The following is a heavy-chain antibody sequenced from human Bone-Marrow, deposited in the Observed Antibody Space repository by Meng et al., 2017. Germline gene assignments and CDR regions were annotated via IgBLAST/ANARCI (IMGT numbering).Heavy chain of an antibody. CDR1: GYTFTGYY. CDR2: MNPNSGNT. Sequence: ASVKVSCKASGYTFTGYYMHWVRQAPGQGLEWMGWMNPNSGNTGYAQKFQGRVTITRNTSISTAYMELSSLRAEDTAVYYCARLTPYSSSWYGAFDIWGQGTMVTVSS. D-gene: IGHD6-13*01. J-gene: IGHJ3*02. CDR3: ARLTPYSSSWYGAFDI. V-gene: IGHV1-8*03.